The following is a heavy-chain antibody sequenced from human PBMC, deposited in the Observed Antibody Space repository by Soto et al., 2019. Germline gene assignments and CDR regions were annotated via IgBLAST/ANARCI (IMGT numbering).Heavy chain of an antibody. J-gene: IGHJ6*02. D-gene: IGHD5-18*01. V-gene: IGHV4-4*02. CDR3: ARWIQLWWDYYYYYGMDV. Sequence: QVQLQESGPGLVKPSGTLSLTCAVSGGSISSSNWWRWVRQPPGKGLEWIGEIYHSGSTNYNPSLKSRVTISVDKSKNQFSLKLSSVTAADTAVYYCARWIQLWWDYYYYYGMDVWGQGTTVTVSS. CDR2: IYHSGST. CDR1: GGSISSSNW.